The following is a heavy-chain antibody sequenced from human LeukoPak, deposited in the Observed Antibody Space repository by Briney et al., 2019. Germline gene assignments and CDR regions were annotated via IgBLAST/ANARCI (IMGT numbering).Heavy chain of an antibody. J-gene: IGHJ4*02. CDR2: IYPGDSDT. CDR1: GYSFTSYW. CDR3: ARQSSDSSGYYYLDY. Sequence: GESLKISCKGSGYSFTSYWIGWVRQMPGKGLEWMGIIYPGDSDTRYSPSFQGQVTISADKSISTAYLQWSSLKASDSAMYYCARQSSDSSGYYYLDYGGQGTLVTVSS. V-gene: IGHV5-51*01. D-gene: IGHD3-22*01.